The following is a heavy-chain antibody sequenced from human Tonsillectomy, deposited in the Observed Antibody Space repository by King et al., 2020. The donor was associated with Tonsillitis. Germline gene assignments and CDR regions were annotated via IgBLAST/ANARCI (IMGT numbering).Heavy chain of an antibody. J-gene: IGHJ6*02. V-gene: IGHV3-48*01. CDR3: AGEKRPNGMDV. CDR1: GFTFSSYN. Sequence: VQLVESGGGLVQPGGSLRLSCAASGFTFSSYNMNWVRQAPGKGLEWVSYISFGSGNIYYADSVKGRFTISRDNAQNSLYLQMNSLRAEDTAVYYCAGEKRPNGMDVWGQGTTVTVSS. CDR2: ISFGSGNI.